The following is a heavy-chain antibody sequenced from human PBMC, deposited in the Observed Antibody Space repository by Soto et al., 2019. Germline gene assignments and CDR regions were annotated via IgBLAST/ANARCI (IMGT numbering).Heavy chain of an antibody. CDR1: RFTFNSYW. CDR2: INQDGSEK. CDR3: ARDKGYLEY. J-gene: IGHJ4*02. Sequence: EVQLVESGGGLVQPGGSLRLSCAASRFTFNSYWMSWVRQAPGKGLEWVANINQDGSEKFYVDSVKGRFTISRDNAKKSRYLQMNSLRDEDTAVYYCARDKGYLEYWGQGALVTVSS. V-gene: IGHV3-7*01. D-gene: IGHD2-2*01.